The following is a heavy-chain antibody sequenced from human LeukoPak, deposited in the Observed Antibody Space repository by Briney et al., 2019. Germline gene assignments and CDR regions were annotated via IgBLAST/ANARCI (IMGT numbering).Heavy chain of an antibody. Sequence: PGGSLRLSCAASGFTFSSYAMSWVRQAPGKGLEWVSAISGSGGSTYYADSVKGRFTISRDNSKNTLYLQMNSLRAEDTALYYCARGVPAAIGYFQHWGQGTLVTVSS. D-gene: IGHD2-2*02. V-gene: IGHV3-23*01. CDR3: ARGVPAAIGYFQH. CDR1: GFTFSSYA. CDR2: ISGSGGST. J-gene: IGHJ1*01.